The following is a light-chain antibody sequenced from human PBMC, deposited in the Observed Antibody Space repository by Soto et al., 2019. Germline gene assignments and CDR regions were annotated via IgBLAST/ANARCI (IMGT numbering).Light chain of an antibody. V-gene: IGKV3-15*01. J-gene: IGKJ2*01. CDR2: GVS. Sequence: EIVLTQSPGTLSLSPGERATLSCRASQSVSSKLAWFQQKPGQAPSLVICGVSTRATGVPVRFSGSGSGTEFTLTIDSLQSEDFAVYYCQQYNNWPHTFGQGTKVDIK. CDR1: QSVSSK. CDR3: QQYNNWPHT.